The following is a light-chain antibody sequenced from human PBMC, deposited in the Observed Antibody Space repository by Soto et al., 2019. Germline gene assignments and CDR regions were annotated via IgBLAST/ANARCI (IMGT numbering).Light chain of an antibody. CDR1: QSVSSN. CDR2: GAS. J-gene: IGKJ1*01. CDR3: QHYGNSLWT. Sequence: EIVLTQSPPTLSVSPLERGSLXSTASQSVSSNLAWYQQKPGQAPRLLIYGASSRPTGIPDRFSGSGSGTDFTLTISRLEPEDFAVYYCQHYGNSLWTFGPGTKVDNK. V-gene: IGKV3-20*01.